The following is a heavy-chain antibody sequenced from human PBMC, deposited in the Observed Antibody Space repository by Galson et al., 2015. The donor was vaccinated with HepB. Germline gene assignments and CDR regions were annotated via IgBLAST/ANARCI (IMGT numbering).Heavy chain of an antibody. CDR1: GGSISSYY. Sequence: ETLSLTCTVSGGSISSYYWSWIRQPPGKGLEWIGYIYYSGSTNYNPSLKSRVTISVDTSKNQFSLKLSSVTAADTAVYYCAGSEMATVDYWGQGTLVTVPS. D-gene: IGHD5-24*01. CDR3: AGSEMATVDY. CDR2: IYYSGST. J-gene: IGHJ4*02. V-gene: IGHV4-59*01.